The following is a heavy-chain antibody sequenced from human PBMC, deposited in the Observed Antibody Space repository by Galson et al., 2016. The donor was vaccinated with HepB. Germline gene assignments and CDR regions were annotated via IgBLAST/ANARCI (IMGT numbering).Heavy chain of an antibody. CDR2: VSYDGRYK. CDR3: ARVQTLVTIFVDYGMDV. CDR1: GFSFSNYA. Sequence: SLRLSCAASGFSFSNYAMHWVRLAPGKGLECVAIVSYDGRYKYYADSVKGRFTISRDNSKNTLYMQMNSLRADDTALYYCARVQTLVTIFVDYGMDVWGQGTTVTVSS. J-gene: IGHJ6*02. D-gene: IGHD3-3*01. V-gene: IGHV3-30*04.